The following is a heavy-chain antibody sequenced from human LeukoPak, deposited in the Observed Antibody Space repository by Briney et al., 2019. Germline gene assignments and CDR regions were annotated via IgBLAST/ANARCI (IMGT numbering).Heavy chain of an antibody. D-gene: IGHD4-17*01. V-gene: IGHV4-4*02. CDR1: GDSISSSHW. J-gene: IGHJ2*01. Sequence: PSGTLSLTCAVFGDSISSSHWWTWVRQSPGKGLEWIGEIFHTGSTDYNPSLKSPVTIAVDKSENQFSLKLRSVTAADTAVYYCARDSTVRSWYFDLWSRGTLVTVSS. CDR2: IFHTGST. CDR3: ARDSTVRSWYFDL.